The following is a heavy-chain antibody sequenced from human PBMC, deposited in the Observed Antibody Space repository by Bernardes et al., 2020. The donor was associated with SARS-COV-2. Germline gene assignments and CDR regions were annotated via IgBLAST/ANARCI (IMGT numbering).Heavy chain of an antibody. J-gene: IGHJ4*02. CDR3: AKRENYDLWSGPNDY. D-gene: IGHD3-3*01. Sequence: GGSLRLSCAASGFTFRNYAMSWVRQAPDKGLEWVSVVVGSGGSTYYADSVKGRFTISRDNSKNMLNLQMNNLRAEDTAIYYCAKRENYDLWSGPNDYWGQGTLVTVSS. V-gene: IGHV3-23*01. CDR1: GFTFRNYA. CDR2: VVGSGGST.